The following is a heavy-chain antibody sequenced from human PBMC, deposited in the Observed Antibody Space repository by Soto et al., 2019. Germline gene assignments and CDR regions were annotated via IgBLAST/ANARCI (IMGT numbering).Heavy chain of an antibody. V-gene: IGHV3-23*01. CDR2: ISGSGTST. Sequence: GGSLRLSCAASGFTFSSYAMSWVRQAPGKGLEWVSAISGSGTSTYYADSVKGRFTVSRDNSKNTLFIQMNSLRAEDSAVYYCAYDSSGWYYFDYWGQGTLVTVSS. CDR3: AYDSSGWYYFDY. CDR1: GFTFSSYA. J-gene: IGHJ4*02. D-gene: IGHD6-19*01.